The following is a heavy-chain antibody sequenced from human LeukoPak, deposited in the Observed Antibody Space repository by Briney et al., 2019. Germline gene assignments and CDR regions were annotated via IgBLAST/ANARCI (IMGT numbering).Heavy chain of an antibody. J-gene: IGHJ3*02. CDR1: GFTFSSYA. CDR3: AMIAVVTRDDAFDI. Sequence: GGSLRLSCAASGFTFSSYAMSWVRQAPGKGLEWVSVIYSGGSTYYADSVKGRFTISRDNSKNTLYLQMNSLRAEDTAVYYCAMIAVVTRDDAFDIWGQGAMVTVSS. CDR2: IYSGGST. V-gene: IGHV3-53*01. D-gene: IGHD3-22*01.